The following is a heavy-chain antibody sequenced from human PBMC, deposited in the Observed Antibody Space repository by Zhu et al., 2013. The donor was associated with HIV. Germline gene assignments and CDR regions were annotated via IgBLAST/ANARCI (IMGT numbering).Heavy chain of an antibody. CDR3: ARMDKGSCTATTCPDWFDP. J-gene: IGHJ5*02. CDR2: MSPHRGST. Sequence: QVSLVQSGPEVKNSGASVKVSCRSSGYAFRMFGISWVRQAPGQGLEWMGWMSPHRGSTGYAQRFQGRVSMTRDTPKHTAYMELSSLQSEDTAVYYCARMDKGSCTATTCPDWFDPGAREPWSPSPQ. D-gene: IGHD2-8*02. CDR1: GYAFRMFG. V-gene: IGHV1-8*01.